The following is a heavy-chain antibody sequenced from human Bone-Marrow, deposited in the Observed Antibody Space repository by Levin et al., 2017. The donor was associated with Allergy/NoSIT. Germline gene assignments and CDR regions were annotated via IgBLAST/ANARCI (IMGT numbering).Heavy chain of an antibody. V-gene: IGHV1-2*02. J-gene: IGHJ4*02. Sequence: GESLKISCKASGYTFTGYYMHWVRQAPGQGLEWMGWINPNSGGTNYAQKFQGRVTMTRDTSISTAYMELSRLRSDDTAVYYCARDQIGGSGSYFDWGQGTLVTVSS. D-gene: IGHD3-10*01. CDR1: GYTFTGYY. CDR2: INPNSGGT. CDR3: ARDQIGGSGSYFD.